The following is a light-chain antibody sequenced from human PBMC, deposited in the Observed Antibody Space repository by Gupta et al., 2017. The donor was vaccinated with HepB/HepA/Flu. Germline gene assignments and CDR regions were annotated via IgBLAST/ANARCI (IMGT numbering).Light chain of an antibody. Sequence: SGLPQPASAPGPPCPSITNSCTGTSSDIGAYDSVSWYQQYPGRAPKLLIYDVSNRPSGVASRFSGSKTGNSASLTIAGLQPEDEAVYYCASGRSGCTLVIFGGGTELAVL. V-gene: IGLV2-14*03. CDR1: SSDIGAYDS. J-gene: IGLJ2*01. CDR3: ASGRSGCTLVI. CDR2: DVS.